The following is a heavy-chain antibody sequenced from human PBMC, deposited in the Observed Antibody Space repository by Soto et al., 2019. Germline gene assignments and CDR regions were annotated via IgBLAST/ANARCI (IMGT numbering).Heavy chain of an antibody. Sequence: ESGGGVVQPGRSLRLSCAASGFTFSSYAMHWVRQAPGKGLEWVAVISYDGSNKYYADSVKGRFTISRDNSKNTLYLQMNSLRAEDTAVYYCASPHEGAIQGGMDVWGQGTTVTVSS. J-gene: IGHJ6*02. CDR3: ASPHEGAIQGGMDV. CDR1: GFTFSSYA. V-gene: IGHV3-30-3*01. CDR2: ISYDGSNK.